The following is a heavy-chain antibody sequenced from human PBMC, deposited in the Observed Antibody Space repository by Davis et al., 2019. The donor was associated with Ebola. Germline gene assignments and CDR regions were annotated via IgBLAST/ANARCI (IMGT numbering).Heavy chain of an antibody. CDR3: ARMGKSYYDSLWDY. CDR2: IYTGDSDT. D-gene: IGHD3-10*01. Sequence: GESLKISCKDSGNSFSTHWIGWVRQTPGKGLEWMGLIYTGDSDTRYSPSFRGQVTISADKSFKTAFLQWSSLKASDTAMYYCARMGKSYYDSLWDYWGQGTLVTVSS. V-gene: IGHV5-51*01. J-gene: IGHJ4*02. CDR1: GNSFSTHW.